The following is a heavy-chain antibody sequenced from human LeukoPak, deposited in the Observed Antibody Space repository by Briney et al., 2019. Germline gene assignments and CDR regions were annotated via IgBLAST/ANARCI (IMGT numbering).Heavy chain of an antibody. J-gene: IGHJ4*02. Sequence: GRSLRLSCAASGFTFSSYGMHWVRQAPGKGLEWVTVISYDGSNKYYADSVKGRFTISRDNSKITLYLQMNSLRAEDTAVYYCAKDRRGFGELLGPFDYWGQGTLVTVSS. CDR2: ISYDGSNK. CDR3: AKDRRGFGELLGPFDY. CDR1: GFTFSSYG. V-gene: IGHV3-30*18. D-gene: IGHD3-10*01.